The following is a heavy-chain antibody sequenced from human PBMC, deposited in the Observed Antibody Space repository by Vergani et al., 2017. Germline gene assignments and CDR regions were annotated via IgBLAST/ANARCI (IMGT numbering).Heavy chain of an antibody. Sequence: EVKPVESGGGLVQPGGSLRLSCAASGFMFSNYWMNWVRQAPGKGLEWVANIKQDGSEKYYVDSVRGRFTISRDNAKDLLYLQMNSLRSEDTAVYHCAIPSAPGDYDALDIWGQGSMVTVSS. CDR3: AIPSAPGDYDALDI. V-gene: IGHV3-7*01. CDR2: IKQDGSEK. D-gene: IGHD4-17*01. J-gene: IGHJ3*02. CDR1: GFMFSNYW.